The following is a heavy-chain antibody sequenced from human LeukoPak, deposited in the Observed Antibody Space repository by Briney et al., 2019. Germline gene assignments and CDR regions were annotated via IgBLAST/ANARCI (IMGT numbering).Heavy chain of an antibody. J-gene: IGHJ4*02. CDR3: ARGNGYRYGQYYFDY. CDR2: ISYDGSNK. D-gene: IGHD5-18*01. Sequence: GRSLRLSCAASGFTFSSYAMHWVRQAPGMGLEWVAVISYDGSNKYYADSVKGRFTISRDNSKNTLYLQMNSLRAEDTAVYYCARGNGYRYGQYYFDYWGQGTLVTVSS. V-gene: IGHV3-30*04. CDR1: GFTFSSYA.